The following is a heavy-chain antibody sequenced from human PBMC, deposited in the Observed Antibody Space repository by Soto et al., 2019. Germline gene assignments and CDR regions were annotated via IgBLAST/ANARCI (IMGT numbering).Heavy chain of an antibody. V-gene: IGHV4-59*01. CDR2: IYYSGST. J-gene: IGHJ5*02. Sequence: SETLSLTCTVSGCSISSYYWSWIRQPPGKGLEWIGYIYYSGSTNYNPSLKSRVTISVDTSKNQFSLKLSSVTAADTAVYYCAQGGRHDFWSGMEWFDPWGQGTLVTVSS. D-gene: IGHD3-3*01. CDR3: AQGGRHDFWSGMEWFDP. CDR1: GCSISSYY.